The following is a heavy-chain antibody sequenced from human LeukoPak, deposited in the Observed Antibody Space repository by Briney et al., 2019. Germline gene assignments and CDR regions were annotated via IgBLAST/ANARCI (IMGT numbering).Heavy chain of an antibody. J-gene: IGHJ4*02. V-gene: IGHV3-23*01. CDR2: ISFSGTTT. D-gene: IGHD2-2*01. CDR3: ARDPTELQLLSYYSDY. Sequence: GGSLRLSCAASGITFSSYSMSWVRQAPGKGLEWVSSISFSGTTTYYADSVKGRFTVSRDNSKNTLYLQMDGLRAEDTAVYYCARDPTELQLLSYYSDYWGQGTLVAVSS. CDR1: GITFSSYS.